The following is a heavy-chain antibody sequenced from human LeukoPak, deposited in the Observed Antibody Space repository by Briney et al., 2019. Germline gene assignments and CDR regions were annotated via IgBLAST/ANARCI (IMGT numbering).Heavy chain of an antibody. V-gene: IGHV3-73*01. CDR2: IRSKANSYAT. Sequence: PGGSLRLSCAASGFTFSGSAMHWVRQASGKGLEWVGRIRSKANSYATAYAASVKGRFTISRDDSKNTAYLQMNSLKTEDTAAYYCTSLTMIDAFDIWGQGTMVTVSS. CDR3: TSLTMIDAFDI. J-gene: IGHJ3*02. D-gene: IGHD3-22*01. CDR1: GFTFSGSA.